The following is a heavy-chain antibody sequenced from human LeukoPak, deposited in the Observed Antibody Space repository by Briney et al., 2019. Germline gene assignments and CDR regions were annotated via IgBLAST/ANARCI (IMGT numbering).Heavy chain of an antibody. V-gene: IGHV3-66*04. CDR2: IYSGGST. J-gene: IGHJ4*02. CDR1: GFTVSSNY. CDR3: ARHPIRLWYGYYFDY. D-gene: IGHD5-18*01. Sequence: GGSLRLSCAASGFTVSSNYMSWVRQAPGKGLEWVSVIYSGGSTYYADSVKGRFTISRDNSKNTLYLQMNSLRAEDTAVYYCARHPIRLWYGYYFDYWGQGTLVTVSS.